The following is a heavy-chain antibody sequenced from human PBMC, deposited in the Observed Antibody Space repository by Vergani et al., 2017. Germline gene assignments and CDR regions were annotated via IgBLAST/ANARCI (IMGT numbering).Heavy chain of an antibody. Sequence: QITLKESGPTLVKPTQTLTLTCTFSGFSLNTRGVSVAWIRQPPGKALDWLALIYWNDDQHYSPSLNNRVTITKDTSKNQVILTMTNMDYVDTGTYYCVYRKTKCGTTGCIYPFYYSYYMDVWGKGTTVTVSS. D-gene: IGHD1-7*01. CDR1: GFSLNTRGVS. J-gene: IGHJ6*03. CDR2: IYWNDDQ. CDR3: VYRKTKCGTTGCIYPFYYSYYMDV. V-gene: IGHV2-5*04.